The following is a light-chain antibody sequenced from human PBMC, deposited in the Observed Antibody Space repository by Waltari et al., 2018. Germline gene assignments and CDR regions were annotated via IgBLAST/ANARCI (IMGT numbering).Light chain of an antibody. CDR3: QQSYNTHFT. Sequence: DIQMTQSPSSLSAFVVDRVTIPCRASQSISRYLHWYQQKPGKAPKLLIYAASSLQSGVPSRFSGSGSGTDFTLTISSLQPEDFATYSCQQSYNTHFTFGQGTKLEMK. J-gene: IGKJ2*01. CDR2: AAS. V-gene: IGKV1-39*01. CDR1: QSISRY.